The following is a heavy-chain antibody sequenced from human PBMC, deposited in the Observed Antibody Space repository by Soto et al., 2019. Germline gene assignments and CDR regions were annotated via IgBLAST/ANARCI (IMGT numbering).Heavy chain of an antibody. CDR2: VSVSGGNT. Sequence: VQLLESGGGLLQPGGSLRPPFEAPGSPFATKALTWSAQPPGKGPEWASGVSVSGGNTLYADSVKGRFTISRDNSKNTLYLQMNSLRAGDTAVYYCAKGRAPSGWYPPYYYGMDVWGQGTTVIVSS. CDR3: AKGRAPSGWYPPYYYGMDV. D-gene: IGHD6-19*01. V-gene: IGHV3-23*01. J-gene: IGHJ6*02. CDR1: GSPFATKA.